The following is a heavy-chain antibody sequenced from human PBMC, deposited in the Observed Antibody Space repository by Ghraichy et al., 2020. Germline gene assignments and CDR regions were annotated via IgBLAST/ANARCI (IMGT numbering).Heavy chain of an antibody. CDR1: GYTFTSYD. Sequence: ASVKVSCKASGYTFTSYDINWVRQATGQGLEWMGWMNPNSGNTGYAQKFQGRVTMTRNTSISTAYMELSSLRSEDTAVYYCARGRYCSSTSCYFYYYYGMDVWGQGTTVTVSS. CDR3: ARGRYCSSTSCYFYYYYGMDV. V-gene: IGHV1-8*01. J-gene: IGHJ6*02. D-gene: IGHD2-2*01. CDR2: MNPNSGNT.